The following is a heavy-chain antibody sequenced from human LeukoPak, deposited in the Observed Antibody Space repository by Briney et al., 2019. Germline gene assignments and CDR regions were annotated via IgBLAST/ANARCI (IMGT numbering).Heavy chain of an antibody. CDR1: GGSFSGYY. CDR2: IYSSGST. J-gene: IGHJ4*02. CDR3: ARENYYGSGESY. D-gene: IGHD3-10*01. Sequence: SETLSLTCAVYGGSFSGYYWSWIRQPAGKGLEWIGRIYSSGSTNYNPSLKSRVTMSVDTSKNQFSLKLRSVTAADTAVYYCARENYYGSGESYWGQGTLVTVSS. V-gene: IGHV4-4*07.